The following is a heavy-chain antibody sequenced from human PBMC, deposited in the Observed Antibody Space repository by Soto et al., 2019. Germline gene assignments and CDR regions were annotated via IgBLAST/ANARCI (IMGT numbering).Heavy chain of an antibody. J-gene: IGHJ6*02. CDR3: ARRTVIEPSYHNGLDV. Sequence: PGGSLRLSCAASGFTFSSFAMTWVRQSSGRGLEYVSSITGSGDNTYYAESVKGRFTISRDNSDKRLYLQMNSLRVEDTAVYYCARRTVIEPSYHNGLDVWGPGTTVTVSS. CDR2: ITGSGDNT. D-gene: IGHD2-21*01. V-gene: IGHV3-23*01. CDR1: GFTFSSFA.